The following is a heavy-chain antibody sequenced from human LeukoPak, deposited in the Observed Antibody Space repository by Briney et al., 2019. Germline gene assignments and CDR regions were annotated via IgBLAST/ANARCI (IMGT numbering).Heavy chain of an antibody. CDR1: GFTFSSYW. J-gene: IGHJ4*02. V-gene: IGHV3-74*01. Sequence: GGSLRLSCATSGFTFSSYWMHWVRQAPGKGLVWVSRINSDGSSTSYADSVKGRFTISRDNAKNTLYLQMNSLRAEDTAVYYCASTHYYYDSSGYYLDYWGQGTLVTVSS. CDR2: INSDGSST. D-gene: IGHD3-22*01. CDR3: ASTHYYYDSSGYYLDY.